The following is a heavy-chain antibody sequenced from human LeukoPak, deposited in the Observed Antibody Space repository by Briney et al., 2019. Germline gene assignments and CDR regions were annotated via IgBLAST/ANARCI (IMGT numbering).Heavy chain of an antibody. CDR3: AKDPLHSKGFDY. CDR1: GFTFSSYA. CDR2: ISYDGSNK. Sequence: GGSLRLSCAASGFTFSSYAMHWVRQAPGKGLEWVAVISYDGSNKYYADSVKGRVTISRDNSKNTLYLQMNSLRAEDTAVYYCAKDPLHSKGFDYWGQGTLVTVSS. D-gene: IGHD6-13*01. V-gene: IGHV3-30*04. J-gene: IGHJ4*02.